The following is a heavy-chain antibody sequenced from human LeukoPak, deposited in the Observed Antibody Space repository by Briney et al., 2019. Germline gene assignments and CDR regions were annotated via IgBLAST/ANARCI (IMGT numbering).Heavy chain of an antibody. D-gene: IGHD6-19*01. J-gene: IGHJ4*02. CDR1: GFTFSSYS. CDR2: ISSSSSYI. Sequence: SGGSLRLSCAASGFTFSSYSMNCVRQAPGKGLEWVSSISSSSSYIYYADSVKGRFTISRDNAKNSLYLQMNSLRAEDTAVYYCARDPPQTWQWPEFDYWGQGTLVTVSS. V-gene: IGHV3-21*01. CDR3: ARDPPQTWQWPEFDY.